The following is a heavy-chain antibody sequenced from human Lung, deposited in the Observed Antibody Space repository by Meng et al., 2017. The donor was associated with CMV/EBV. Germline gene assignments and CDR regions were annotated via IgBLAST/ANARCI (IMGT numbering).Heavy chain of an antibody. CDR1: GFTFSSYA. J-gene: IGHJ4*02. CDR2: ISGSGGNT. CDR3: AKPFYYYESINYYQDY. D-gene: IGHD3-22*01. V-gene: IGHV3-23*01. Sequence: SCAASGFTFSSYAMTWVRQAPGKGLEWVSDISGSGGNTYYADSVKGRFAISRDNSKNTLYLQMNSLRADDTAVYYCAKPFYYYESINYYQDYWGQGTMVTVSS.